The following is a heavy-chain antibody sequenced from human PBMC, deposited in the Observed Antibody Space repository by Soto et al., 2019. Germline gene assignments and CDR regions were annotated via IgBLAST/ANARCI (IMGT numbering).Heavy chain of an antibody. CDR1: GFTLSSYG. V-gene: IGHV3-30*18. J-gene: IGHJ6*02. CDR3: AKDLGYCSGGSCPEYYGMDV. CDR2: ISYDGSNK. Sequence: PGGSLRLSCAASGFTLSSYGMHWVRQAPGKGLGWVAVISYDGSNKYYADSVKGRFTISRDNSKNTLYLQMNSLRAEDTAVYYCAKDLGYCSGGSCPEYYGMDVWGQGTTVTVSS. D-gene: IGHD2-15*01.